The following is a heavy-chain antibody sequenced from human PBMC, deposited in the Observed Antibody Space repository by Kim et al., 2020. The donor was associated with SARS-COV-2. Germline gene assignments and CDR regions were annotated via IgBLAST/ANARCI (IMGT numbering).Heavy chain of an antibody. V-gene: IGHV3-30*18. D-gene: IGHD6-6*01. CDR2: ISYDGSNK. CDR1: GFTFSSYG. CDR3: AKDRGGQLGGFEYYYYGMDV. Sequence: GGSLRLSCAASGFTFSSYGMHWVRQAPGKGLEWVAVISYDGSNKYYADSVKGRFTISRDNSKNTLYLQMNSLRAEDTAVYYCAKDRGGQLGGFEYYYYGMDVRGQGTTVTVSS. J-gene: IGHJ6*02.